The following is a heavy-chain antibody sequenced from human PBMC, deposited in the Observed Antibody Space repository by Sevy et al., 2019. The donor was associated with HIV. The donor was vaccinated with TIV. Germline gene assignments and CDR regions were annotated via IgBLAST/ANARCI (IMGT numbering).Heavy chain of an antibody. CDR2: INPNSGGT. D-gene: IGHD4-17*01. Sequence: ASVKVSCKASGYTFTGYYMHWVRQAPGQGLEWMGWINPNSGGTNYAQKFQGRVTMTRDTSISPAYMELSRLRSDDTAVYYCARDLYGDYVGGVNDYWGQGTLVTVSS. J-gene: IGHJ4*02. CDR1: GYTFTGYY. V-gene: IGHV1-2*02. CDR3: ARDLYGDYVGGVNDY.